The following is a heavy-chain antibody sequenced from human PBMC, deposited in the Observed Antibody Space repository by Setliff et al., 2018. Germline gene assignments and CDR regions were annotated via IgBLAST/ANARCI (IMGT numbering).Heavy chain of an antibody. Sequence: PSETLSLTCAVYGGSFSGYYWSWIRQPPGKGLGWIGEINHSGSTNYNQYLKSRVTLSVDTSKNQFSLQLTSVTAADTAIYYCARGGGSVLPNYYYFNYMDVWGKGTTVTVSS. V-gene: IGHV4-34*01. J-gene: IGHJ6*03. CDR1: GGSFSGYY. CDR3: ARGGGSVLPNYYYFNYMDV. CDR2: INHSGST. D-gene: IGHD2-15*01.